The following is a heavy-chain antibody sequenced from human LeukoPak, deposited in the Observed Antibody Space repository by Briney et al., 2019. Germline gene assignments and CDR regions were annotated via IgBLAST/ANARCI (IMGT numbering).Heavy chain of an antibody. CDR1: GFTFSSYA. V-gene: IGHV3-23*01. CDR2: IRGSGGST. Sequence: PGGSLRLSCAVSGFTFSSYAMSWVRQAPGKGLEWDSAIRGSGGSTYNADSVKGRFTISRDNSKNTLYLQMNSLRAEDTAVYYCAKEAHYYDFWSGSANWFDPWGQGTLVTVSS. J-gene: IGHJ5*02. CDR3: AKEAHYYDFWSGSANWFDP. D-gene: IGHD3-3*01.